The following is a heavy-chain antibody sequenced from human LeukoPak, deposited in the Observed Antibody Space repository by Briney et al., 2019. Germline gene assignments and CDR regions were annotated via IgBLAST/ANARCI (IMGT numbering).Heavy chain of an antibody. J-gene: IGHJ4*02. CDR2: INHGGST. D-gene: IGHD5-18*01. CDR1: GFTFSGYY. Sequence: PGGSLRLSCAASGFTFSGYYWSWIRQPPGKGLEWIGEINHGGSTNYNPSLKSRVTISVDTSKNQFSLKLSSVTAADTAVYYCARRGYSYGYWYFDYWGQGTLVTVSS. CDR3: ARRGYSYGYWYFDY. V-gene: IGHV4-34*01.